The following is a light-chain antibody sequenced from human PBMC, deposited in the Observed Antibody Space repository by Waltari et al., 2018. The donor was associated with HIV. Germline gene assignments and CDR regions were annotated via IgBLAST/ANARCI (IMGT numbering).Light chain of an antibody. Sequence: QSALTQPRSVSGSPGQSVTISCTGTSSDVGDNNYVSWYQHHPGKAPKLIIYDVSKRPSGVPDRCSGSESGNTVSLTISGLQAEDEGDYYYCSYVGGYTFVFGGGTKLTVL. CDR2: DVS. CDR3: CSYVGGYTFV. CDR1: SSDVGDNNY. V-gene: IGLV2-11*01. J-gene: IGLJ3*02.